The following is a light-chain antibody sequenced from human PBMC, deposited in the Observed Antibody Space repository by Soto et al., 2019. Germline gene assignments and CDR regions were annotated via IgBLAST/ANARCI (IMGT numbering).Light chain of an antibody. CDR2: DTS. V-gene: IGKV3-11*01. CDR3: QQRYKWPPIT. CDR1: QSVVSY. Sequence: EIVLTQSPATLSLSPGERATLSCRASQSVVSYLAWYQQKPGQAPRLLIYDTSNRATGIPARFSGSGSGTDFTLTISSLEPKDFAVYYCQQRYKWPPITFGQGTRLEIK. J-gene: IGKJ5*01.